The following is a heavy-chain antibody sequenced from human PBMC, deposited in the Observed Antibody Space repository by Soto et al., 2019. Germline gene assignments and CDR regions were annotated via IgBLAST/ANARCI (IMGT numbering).Heavy chain of an antibody. CDR3: AREVAAAPLYYYYYYGMDV. CDR2: ISAYNGNT. Sequence: ASVKVSCKASGYTFTSYGISWVRQAPGQGLEWMGWISAYNGNTNYAQKLQGRVTMTTDTSTSTAYMELRSLRSDDTAMYYCAREVAAAPLYYYYYYGMDVWGQGTTVTVSS. J-gene: IGHJ6*02. CDR1: GYTFTSYG. V-gene: IGHV1-18*01. D-gene: IGHD6-13*01.